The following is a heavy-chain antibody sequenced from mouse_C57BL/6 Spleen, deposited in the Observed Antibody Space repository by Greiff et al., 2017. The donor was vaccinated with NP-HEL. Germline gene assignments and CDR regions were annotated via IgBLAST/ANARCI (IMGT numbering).Heavy chain of an antibody. Sequence: QVQLQQPGAELVKPGASVKLSCKASGYTFTSYWMHWVKQRPGQGLEWIGMIHPNSGSTNYNEKFKSKATLTVDKSSSTAYMQLSSPTSEDSAVYYCARSGGSDWYFDVWGTGTTVTVSS. CDR2: IHPNSGST. D-gene: IGHD1-1*01. J-gene: IGHJ1*03. CDR3: ARSGGSDWYFDV. CDR1: GYTFTSYW. V-gene: IGHV1-64*01.